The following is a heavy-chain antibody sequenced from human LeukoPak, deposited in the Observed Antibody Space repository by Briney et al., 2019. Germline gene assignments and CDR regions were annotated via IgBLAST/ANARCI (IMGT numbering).Heavy chain of an antibody. CDR1: GGSISSYY. CDR2: IYTSGST. J-gene: IGHJ4*02. CDR3: ARDPIYCSSTSCPSSD. D-gene: IGHD2-2*01. Sequence: SETLSLTCTVSGGSISSYYWSWIRQPAGKGLEWIGCIYTSGSTNYNPSLKSRVTMSVDTSKNQFSLKLSSVTAADTAVYYCARDPIYCSSTSCPSSDWGQGTLVTVSS. V-gene: IGHV4-4*07.